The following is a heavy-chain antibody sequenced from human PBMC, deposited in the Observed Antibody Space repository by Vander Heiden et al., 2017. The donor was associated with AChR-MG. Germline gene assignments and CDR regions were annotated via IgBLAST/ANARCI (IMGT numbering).Heavy chain of an antibody. Sequence: QVQLQESGPGLVKPSQTLSLTCTVSGGSISSGYYYWSWIRQPPGKGLEWIGYIYYSGSTYYNPSLKSRVTISVDTSKNQFSLKLSSVTAADTAVYYCAREADSGSYAPAYWFDYWGQGTLVTVSS. V-gene: IGHV4-30-4*01. D-gene: IGHD1-26*01. CDR3: AREADSGSYAPAYWFDY. CDR2: IYYSGST. J-gene: IGHJ4*02. CDR1: GGSISSGYYY.